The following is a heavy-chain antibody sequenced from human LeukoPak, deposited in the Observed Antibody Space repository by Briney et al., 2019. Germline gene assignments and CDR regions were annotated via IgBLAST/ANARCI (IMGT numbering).Heavy chain of an antibody. CDR3: AKDPGDSSPTGAFDI. CDR2: ISRSSSSI. Sequence: GGSLRLSCAVSGFDFSTHSMNWVRQAPGKGLEWLAYISRSSSSIYYRDSVKGRFTISRDNSKNTLYLQMNSLRAEDTAVYYCAKDPGDSSPTGAFDIWGQGTMVTVSS. J-gene: IGHJ3*02. CDR1: GFDFSTHS. D-gene: IGHD2-2*01. V-gene: IGHV3-48*01.